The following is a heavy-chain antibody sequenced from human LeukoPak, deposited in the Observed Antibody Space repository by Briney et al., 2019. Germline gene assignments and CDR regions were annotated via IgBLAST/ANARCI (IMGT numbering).Heavy chain of an antibody. Sequence: SETLSLTCTVSGGSISSSSYYWGWIRQPPGKGLEWIGSIYYSGSTYYNPSLKSRVTISVDTSKNQFSLKLSSVTAADTAVYYCARRVREHGYGSWFDPWGQGTLVTVSS. J-gene: IGHJ5*02. CDR1: GGSISSSSYY. CDR2: IYYSGST. CDR3: ARRVREHGYGSWFDP. V-gene: IGHV4-39*01. D-gene: IGHD3-10*01.